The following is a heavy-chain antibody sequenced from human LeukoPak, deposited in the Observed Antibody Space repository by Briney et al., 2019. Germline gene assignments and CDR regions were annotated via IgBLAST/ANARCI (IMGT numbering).Heavy chain of an antibody. J-gene: IGHJ3*02. CDR3: TRPSYYDSRGYSTNGFDI. Sequence: PGGSLRLSCVASGFTVSDHYIDWVRQAPGKGLEWVGRNRDKSKSYTTDYAASVRGRFTISRDDSKNSLYLQMYSLKTEDTAVYFCTRPSYYDSRGYSTNGFDIWGQGTVVTVSS. D-gene: IGHD3-22*01. CDR2: NRDKSKSYTT. CDR1: GFTVSDHY. V-gene: IGHV3-72*01.